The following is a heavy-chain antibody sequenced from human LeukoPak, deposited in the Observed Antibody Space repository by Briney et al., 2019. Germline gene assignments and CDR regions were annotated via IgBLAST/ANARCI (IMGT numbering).Heavy chain of an antibody. V-gene: IGHV3-53*01. Sequence: PGGSLRLSCAASGFTVSSNYMSWVRQAPGKGLEWVSVIYSGGSTYYADSVKGRFTIPRDNSKNTLYLQMNSLRAEDTAVYYCARRKVGNDAFDIWGQGTMVTVSS. J-gene: IGHJ3*02. CDR2: IYSGGST. CDR3: ARRKVGNDAFDI. D-gene: IGHD2-2*01. CDR1: GFTVSSNY.